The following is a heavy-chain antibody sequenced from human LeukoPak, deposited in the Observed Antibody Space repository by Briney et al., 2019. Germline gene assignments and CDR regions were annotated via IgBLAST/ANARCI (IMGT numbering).Heavy chain of an antibody. J-gene: IGHJ4*02. CDR3: ARSIGAAAHLDY. D-gene: IGHD2-2*01. V-gene: IGHV4-59*08. CDR2: IYYSGSI. Sequence: SETLSLTCAVYGGSFSGYYWSWIRQPPGKGLEWIGYIYYSGSINYNPSLKSRVTISVDTSKNQFSLKLSSVTAADTAVYYCARSIGAAAHLDYWGQGTLVTVSS. CDR1: GGSFSGYY.